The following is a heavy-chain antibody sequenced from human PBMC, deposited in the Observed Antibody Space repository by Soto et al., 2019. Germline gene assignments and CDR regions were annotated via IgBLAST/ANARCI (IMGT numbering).Heavy chain of an antibody. CDR2: ISYDGSNK. V-gene: IGHV3-30*18. D-gene: IGHD2-15*01. J-gene: IGHJ4*02. CDR1: GFTLSTYG. Sequence: QVQLVESGGGVVQPGRSLRLSCAASGFTLSTYGMHWVRQAPGKGLEWVAVISYDGSNKYCADSVKGRFTISRDNSKNTLFLQMNSLTAEDTAVYYCAKELGRYCSGGGCYYFDYWGQGTLVTVSS. CDR3: AKELGRYCSGGGCYYFDY.